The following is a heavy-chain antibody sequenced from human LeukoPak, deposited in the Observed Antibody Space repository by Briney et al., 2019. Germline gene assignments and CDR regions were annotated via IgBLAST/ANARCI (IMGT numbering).Heavy chain of an antibody. V-gene: IGHV3-74*01. Sequence: GGSLRLSCAASGFTFSSYWMHWVRHAPGKGLVWVSRISSDGGSTRYADSAKGRFTISRDNAKNTLYLQMNSLRAEDTGVYYCARDFDYGGNFFFPWGQGTLVTVSS. CDR2: ISSDGGST. CDR3: ARDFDYGGNFFFP. J-gene: IGHJ5*02. CDR1: GFTFSSYW. D-gene: IGHD4/OR15-4a*01.